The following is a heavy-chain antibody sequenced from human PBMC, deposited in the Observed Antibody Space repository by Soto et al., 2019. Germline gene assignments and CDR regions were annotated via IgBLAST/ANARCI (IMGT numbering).Heavy chain of an antibody. J-gene: IGHJ5*02. V-gene: IGHV4-4*02. CDR1: GGYITSNW. D-gene: IGHD3-9*01. CDR3: ARNDWYRFDP. CDR2: IHHSGSF. Sequence: QVQLQESGPGLVNPSGTLSLTCAVSGGYITSNWWSWVRQPPGKGLEWIGEIHHSGSFNYNPSLRSRVTISIDKSKNQLSLKLTSVTAADTAVHYCARNDWYRFDPWGLGALVTVSS.